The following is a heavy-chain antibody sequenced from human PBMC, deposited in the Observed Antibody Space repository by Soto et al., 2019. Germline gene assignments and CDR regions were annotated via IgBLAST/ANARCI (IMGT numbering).Heavy chain of an antibody. J-gene: IGHJ6*02. V-gene: IGHV1-69*12. CDR2: IIPIFGTA. D-gene: IGHD5-12*01. Sequence: QVQLVQSGAEVKKPGSSVKVSCKASGGTFSSYAISWVRQAPGQGLEWMGGIIPIFGTANYAQKFQGRVTITADESTSTAYMELSSLRPEDTAVYYCARCGYSGYDPYYYYGMDVWGQGTTVTVSS. CDR3: ARCGYSGYDPYYYYGMDV. CDR1: GGTFSSYA.